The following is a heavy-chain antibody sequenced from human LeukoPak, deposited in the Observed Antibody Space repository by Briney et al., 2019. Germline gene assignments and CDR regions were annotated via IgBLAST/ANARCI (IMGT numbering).Heavy chain of an antibody. CDR3: ARAGYCSSTSCYTVD. V-gene: IGHV1-8*03. Sequence: GASVRVSCKASGYTYTSYVINWVRQAAGQGREWMGWMNPNSGNTGYAQKFQGRVTITRNTSISAAYMELSSLRSEDTAVYYCARAGYCSSTSCYTVDWGQGTLVTVSS. CDR1: GYTYTSYV. D-gene: IGHD2-2*02. CDR2: MNPNSGNT. J-gene: IGHJ4*02.